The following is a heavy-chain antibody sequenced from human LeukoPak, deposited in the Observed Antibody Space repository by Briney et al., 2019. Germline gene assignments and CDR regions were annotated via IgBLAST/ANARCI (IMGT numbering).Heavy chain of an antibody. D-gene: IGHD6-25*01. CDR1: GFTFSSYG. Sequence: GGSLRLSCAASGFTFSSYGMHWVRQAPGKGLEWVAVIWYDGSNKYYADSVKGRFTISRDNSKNTLYLQMNSLRAEDTAVYYCARGRAARRKYFDYWGQGTLVTVSS. J-gene: IGHJ4*02. CDR3: ARGRAARRKYFDY. CDR2: IWYDGSNK. V-gene: IGHV3-33*01.